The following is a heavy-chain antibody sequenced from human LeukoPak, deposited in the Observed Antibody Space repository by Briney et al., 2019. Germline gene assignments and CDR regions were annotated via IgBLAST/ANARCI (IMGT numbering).Heavy chain of an antibody. Sequence: SETLSLTCTVSDVSISSHYWSWLRQPPGKGLEWIAYMRDTVNTKDNPSYKSRLTLSADTSKNQFSLRLSSVTAADTAVYYCATIKRGNIYGYFDFWGQGILVTVSS. CDR3: ATIKRGNIYGYFDF. D-gene: IGHD5-18*01. J-gene: IGHJ4*02. CDR2: MRDTVNT. V-gene: IGHV4-59*11. CDR1: DVSISSHY.